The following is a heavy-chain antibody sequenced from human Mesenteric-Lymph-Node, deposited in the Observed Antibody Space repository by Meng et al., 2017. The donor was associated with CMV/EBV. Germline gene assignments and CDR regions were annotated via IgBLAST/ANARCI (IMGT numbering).Heavy chain of an antibody. CDR1: GGSISSSSYY. CDR3: ASRIVIAAAVFWFDP. J-gene: IGHJ5*02. Sequence: GSLRLSCTVSGGSISSSSYYWGWIRQPPGKGLEWIGSIYYSGSTYYNPSLKSRVTISVDTSKDQFSLKLSSVTAADTAVYYCASRIVIAAAVFWFDPWGQGTLVTVSS. D-gene: IGHD6-13*01. V-gene: IGHV4-39*07. CDR2: IYYSGST.